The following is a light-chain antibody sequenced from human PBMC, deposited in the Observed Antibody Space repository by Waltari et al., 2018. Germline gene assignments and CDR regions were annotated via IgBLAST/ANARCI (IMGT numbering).Light chain of an antibody. Sequence: QSVVTQPPSVSGAPGQRVTISCTGTSSNIGAGYDVHWYQHLPGTAPKLLIFANVNRPSGVPDRCSGSKSGTSASLAITGLQTEDEADYYCQSYDSSLSGVVFGGGTKLTVL. V-gene: IGLV1-40*01. J-gene: IGLJ3*02. CDR1: SSNIGAGYD. CDR2: ANV. CDR3: QSYDSSLSGVV.